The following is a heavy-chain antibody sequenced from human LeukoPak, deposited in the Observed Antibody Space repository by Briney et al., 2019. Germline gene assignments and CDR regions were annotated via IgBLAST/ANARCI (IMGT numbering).Heavy chain of an antibody. J-gene: IGHJ4*02. CDR1: GFTVSSDC. CDR2: IYSGGST. D-gene: IGHD3-10*01. Sequence: GGSLRLSCAASGFTVSSDCMSWVRQPPGKGLEWVSVIYSGGSTYYADSVKGRFTISRDNSKNTLYLQMNSLRAEDTAVYYCARDSGQLYGSGSYNYWGQGTLVTVSS. V-gene: IGHV3-66*01. CDR3: ARDSGQLYGSGSYNY.